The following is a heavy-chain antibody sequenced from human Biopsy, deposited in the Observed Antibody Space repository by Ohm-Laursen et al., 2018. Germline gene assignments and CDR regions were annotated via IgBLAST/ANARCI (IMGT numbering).Heavy chain of an antibody. J-gene: IGHJ4*02. D-gene: IGHD2-8*01. CDR3: ARDGEAKYCKHGVCPSDF. CDR1: GFTVYNNY. CDR2: ISASGNHI. V-gene: IGHV3-21*01. Sequence: SLRLSCAASGFTVYNNYMTWVRQAPGKGLEWVSSISASGNHIYYTDSVKGRFTVSRDSGKNSVYLQMNSLRVEDTAVYYCARDGEAKYCKHGVCPSDFWGQGTLVTVSS.